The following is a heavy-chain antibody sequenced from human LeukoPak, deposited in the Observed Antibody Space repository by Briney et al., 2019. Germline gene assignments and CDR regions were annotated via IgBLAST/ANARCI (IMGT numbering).Heavy chain of an antibody. V-gene: IGHV4-59*01. Sequence: SETLSLTCTVSGGSISSYYWSWIRQPPGKGLEWIGYIYYSGSTNYNPSLKSRVTISVDTSKNQFSPKLSSVTAADTAVYYCAGGPQYYYDSSGYYYPFDYWGQGTLVTVSS. CDR3: AGGPQYYYDSSGYYYPFDY. J-gene: IGHJ4*02. CDR1: GGSISSYY. D-gene: IGHD3-22*01. CDR2: IYYSGST.